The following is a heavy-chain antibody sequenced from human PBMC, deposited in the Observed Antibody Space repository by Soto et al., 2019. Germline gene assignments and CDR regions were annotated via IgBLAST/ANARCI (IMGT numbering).Heavy chain of an antibody. CDR2: IWYDGSNK. CDR1: GFTFSSYG. Sequence: QVQLVESGGGVVQPGRSLRLSCAASGFTFSSYGMHWVRQAPGKGLEWVAVIWYDGSNKYYADSVKGRFTISRDNSKNTLYLQMNSLRAEDTAVYYCARDDKELFRYYYYYMDVWGKGTTVTVSS. J-gene: IGHJ6*03. D-gene: IGHD3-10*01. V-gene: IGHV3-33*01. CDR3: ARDDKELFRYYYYYMDV.